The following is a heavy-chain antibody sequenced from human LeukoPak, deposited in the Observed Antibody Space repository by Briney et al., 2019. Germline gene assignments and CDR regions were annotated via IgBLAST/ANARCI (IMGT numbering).Heavy chain of an antibody. CDR3: ASLIVTTDLGVDAFDI. CDR2: MYSGGST. CDR1: GCTVSSKY. Sequence: GGSLRLSCVASGCTVSSKYMTWVRQTPGKGLEWVSVMYSGGSTFYADSVEGRFTISRDNSKNILYLQMNSLSAEDTAVYYCASLIVTTDLGVDAFDIWGQGTMVSVSS. J-gene: IGHJ3*02. V-gene: IGHV3-66*01. D-gene: IGHD1-1*01.